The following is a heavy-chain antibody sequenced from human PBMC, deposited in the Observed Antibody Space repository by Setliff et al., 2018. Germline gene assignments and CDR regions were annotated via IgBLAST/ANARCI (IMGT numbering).Heavy chain of an antibody. CDR3: ARDYYYYDSSGYYYANWYFDL. D-gene: IGHD3-22*01. J-gene: IGHJ2*01. Sequence: GASVKVSCKASGYTFTGYYMHWVRQAPGQGLEWMGRINPNSGGTNYAQKFQGRVTVTRDTSISTAYMELSRLRSDDTAVYYCARDYYYYDSSGYYYANWYFDLWGRGTLVTVSS. CDR2: INPNSGGT. CDR1: GYTFTGYY. V-gene: IGHV1-2*06.